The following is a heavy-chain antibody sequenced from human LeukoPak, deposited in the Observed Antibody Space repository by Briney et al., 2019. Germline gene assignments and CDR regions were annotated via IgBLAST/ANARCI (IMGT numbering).Heavy chain of an antibody. CDR2: INHSGSA. J-gene: IGHJ4*02. V-gene: IGHV4-34*01. CDR3: ARGQGTVTTH. CDR1: GGSFSGYY. Sequence: PSETLSLTCAVYGGSFSGYYWSWIRQPPGKGLEWIGEINHSGSANYNPSLMSRVTISLDTSKNHSSLNLSSVTAADTAVYYCARGQGTVTTHWGQGTLVTVSS. D-gene: IGHD4-11*01.